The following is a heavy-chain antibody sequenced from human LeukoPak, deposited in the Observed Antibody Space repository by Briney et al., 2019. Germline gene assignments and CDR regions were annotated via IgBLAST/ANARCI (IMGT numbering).Heavy chain of an antibody. CDR1: EFTFSNHW. CDR2: INSDGSST. J-gene: IGHJ4*02. CDR3: ARDGSLPDY. V-gene: IGHV3-74*01. Sequence: GGSLRLSCAASEFTFSNHWMHWVRQAPGEGLVWVSYINSDGSSTSYADYVKGRFTISRDNARNTLYLQMNSLRVEDTAVYYCARDGSLPDYWGQGTLDTVSS.